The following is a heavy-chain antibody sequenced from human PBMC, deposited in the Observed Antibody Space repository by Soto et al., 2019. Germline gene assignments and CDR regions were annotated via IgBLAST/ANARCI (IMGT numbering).Heavy chain of an antibody. V-gene: IGHV3-23*01. CDR2: ISGSGGST. CDR1: GFTFSSYA. CDR3: AKTPTIFGVVIDAFDI. D-gene: IGHD3-3*01. J-gene: IGHJ3*02. Sequence: GGSLRLSCAASGFTFSSYAMSWVRQAPGKGLEWVSAISGSGGSTYYADSVKGRFTISRDNSKNTLYLQMNSLRAEDTAVYYCAKTPTIFGVVIDAFDICGQGTMVTVSS.